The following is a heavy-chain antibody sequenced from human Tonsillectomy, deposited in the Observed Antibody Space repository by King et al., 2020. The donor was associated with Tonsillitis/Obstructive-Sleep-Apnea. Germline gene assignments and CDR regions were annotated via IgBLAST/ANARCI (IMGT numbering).Heavy chain of an antibody. Sequence: QLVQSGAEVKKPGESLRISCKVSGYSFTSYWISWVRQMPGKGMEWMGRIDPSDYYTNYSPSFQGHVTISADKSISTAYLQWSSLKASDTAMYYCARQVISSTSLYYYYMDVWGKGTTVTVSS. D-gene: IGHD2-2*01. CDR3: ARQVISSTSLYYYYMDV. CDR2: IDPSDYYT. V-gene: IGHV5-10-1*01. CDR1: GYSFTSYW. J-gene: IGHJ6*03.